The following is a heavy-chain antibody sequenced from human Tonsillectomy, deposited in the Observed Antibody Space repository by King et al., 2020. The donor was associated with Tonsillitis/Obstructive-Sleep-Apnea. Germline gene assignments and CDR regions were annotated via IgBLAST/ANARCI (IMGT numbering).Heavy chain of an antibody. Sequence: VQLVESGGVVVQPGGSLRLSCAASGFTFDDYTMHWVRQAPGKGLEWVSLFCWDGGSTYYADSVKGRFTISRDNSKNSLYLQMNSLRTEDTALYYCAKDKAYSSSWYSFDYWGQGTLVTVSS. D-gene: IGHD6-13*01. CDR1: GFTFDDYT. J-gene: IGHJ4*02. CDR3: AKDKAYSSSWYSFDY. V-gene: IGHV3-43*01. CDR2: FCWDGGST.